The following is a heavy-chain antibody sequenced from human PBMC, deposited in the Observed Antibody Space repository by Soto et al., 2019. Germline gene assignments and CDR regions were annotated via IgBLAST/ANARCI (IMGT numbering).Heavy chain of an antibody. CDR3: ARVPGYYDSSGFIGFDS. Sequence: SGPTLVNPTQTLTLTCTFSGFSLTTGGMCVAWIRQPPGKALEWLALIGWDDDKNYSTSLKTRLTISKDTSKNQVVLTMTNMDPVDTATYYCARVPGYYDSSGFIGFDSWGQVTLVTVSS. D-gene: IGHD3-22*01. V-gene: IGHV2-70*01. CDR1: GFSLTTGGMC. J-gene: IGHJ4*02. CDR2: IGWDDDK.